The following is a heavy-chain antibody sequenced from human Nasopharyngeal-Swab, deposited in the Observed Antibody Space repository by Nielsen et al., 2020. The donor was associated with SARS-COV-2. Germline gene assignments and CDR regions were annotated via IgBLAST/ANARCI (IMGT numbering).Heavy chain of an antibody. V-gene: IGHV1-46*01. J-gene: IGHJ4*02. D-gene: IGHD3-10*01. CDR3: ARVISLGEYYFDY. CDR2: INPSGGNT. Sequence: WVRQAPGQGLEWMGIINPSGGNTSYAQKFQGRVTMTRDTSTSTVYMELSSLRSEDTAVYYCARVISLGEYYFDYWGQGTLVTVSS.